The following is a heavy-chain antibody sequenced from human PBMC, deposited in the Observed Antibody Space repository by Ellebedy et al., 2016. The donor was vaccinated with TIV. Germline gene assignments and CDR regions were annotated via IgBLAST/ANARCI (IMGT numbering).Heavy chain of an antibody. Sequence: GESLKISCAASGFTFSDYYMIWIRQAPGKGLEWVSYISNSGSTIYYADSVKGRFTISRDHAKNSLSLLMNSLRAEDTAVYYCARDARFIDQQHNWFDPWGQGTLVTVSS. D-gene: IGHD2-2*01. CDR1: GFTFSDYY. J-gene: IGHJ5*02. CDR3: ARDARFIDQQHNWFDP. V-gene: IGHV3-11*01. CDR2: ISNSGSTI.